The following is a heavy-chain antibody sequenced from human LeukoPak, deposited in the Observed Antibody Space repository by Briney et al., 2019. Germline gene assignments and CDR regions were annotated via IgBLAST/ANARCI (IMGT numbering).Heavy chain of an antibody. D-gene: IGHD5-18*01. J-gene: IGHJ4*02. CDR3: ARDVDTATDQINDF. V-gene: IGHV1-18*04. Sequence: ASVKVSCKASGYTFTSHGISWVRQAPGQGREWMGWVSTDNGNTNYVPKYQGRVTMTTDTSTSTAYMELRSLRSDDTAVYYCARDVDTATDQINDFWGQGTLVTVSS. CDR1: GYTFTSHG. CDR2: VSTDNGNT.